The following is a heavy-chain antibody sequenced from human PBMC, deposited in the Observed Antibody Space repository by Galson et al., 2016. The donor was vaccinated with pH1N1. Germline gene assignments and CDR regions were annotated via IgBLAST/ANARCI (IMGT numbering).Heavy chain of an antibody. CDR2: ISYVESNK. Sequence: SLRLSCAASGFTFSHYAMHWVRQAPGKGLEWVAVISYVESNKDYADSVKGRFTVSRDNSKNTLYLQMNSLRAEDTALYYCARDHVYGVYFGRFFDLWGRGTLVTVSS. D-gene: IGHD4-17*01. V-gene: IGHV3-30-3*01. J-gene: IGHJ2*01. CDR3: ARDHVYGVYFGRFFDL. CDR1: GFTFSHYA.